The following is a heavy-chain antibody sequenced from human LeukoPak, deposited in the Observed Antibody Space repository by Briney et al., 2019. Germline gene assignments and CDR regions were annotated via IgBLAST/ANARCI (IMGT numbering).Heavy chain of an antibody. CDR3: ATTPWGYEGSAYFDY. V-gene: IGHV1-69*04. D-gene: IGHD3-22*01. J-gene: IGHJ4*02. CDR1: GGSFSNFV. CDR2: NIPTLGIA. Sequence: SVKVSCKASGGSFSNFVINWVRQAPGQGLQWMGRNIPTLGIANYAQKFQGRVTITADKSTSTAYMELSSLRSEDTAVYYCATTPWGYEGSAYFDYWGQGTLVTVSS.